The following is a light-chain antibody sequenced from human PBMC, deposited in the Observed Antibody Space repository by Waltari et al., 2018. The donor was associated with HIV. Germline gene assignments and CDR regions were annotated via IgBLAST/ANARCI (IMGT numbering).Light chain of an antibody. J-gene: IGKJ4*01. Sequence: DIVMTPSPDSLAVSLGARATINSKSSQSVLYSSNNKNYLAWFQQKPGQSPKLLLYWASTRESGVPDRFSGSGSGTDFTLTIRSLQAEDVAVYYCQQYYTTPLTFGGGTKVEIK. CDR3: QQYYTTPLT. V-gene: IGKV4-1*01. CDR1: QSVLYSSNNKNY. CDR2: WAS.